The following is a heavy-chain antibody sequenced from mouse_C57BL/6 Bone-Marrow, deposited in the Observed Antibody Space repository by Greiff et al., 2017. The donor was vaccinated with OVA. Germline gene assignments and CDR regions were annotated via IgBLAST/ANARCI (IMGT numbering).Heavy chain of an antibody. J-gene: IGHJ1*03. Sequence: QSGPGMVKPSQSLSLTCTVTGYSITSGYDWHWIRHFPGNKLEWMGYISYSGSTNYNPSLKSRISITHDTSKNHFFLKLNSVTTEDTATYYCARGLPYWYFDVWGTGTTVTVSS. CDR1: GYSITSGYD. CDR2: ISYSGST. V-gene: IGHV3-1*01. D-gene: IGHD2-2*01. CDR3: ARGLPYWYFDV.